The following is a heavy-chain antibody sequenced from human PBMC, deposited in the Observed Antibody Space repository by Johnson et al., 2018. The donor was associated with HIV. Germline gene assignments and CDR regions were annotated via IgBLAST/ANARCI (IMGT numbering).Heavy chain of an antibody. V-gene: IGHV3-48*04. CDR1: GFTFSNYG. J-gene: IGHJ3*02. D-gene: IGHD4-23*01. Sequence: VQLVESGGGVVQPGRSLRLSCAASGFTFSNYGMHWVRQAPGKGLEWVSYISSSGSTIYYADSVKGRFTISRDNAKNSLYLQMNSLRAEDTAVYYCARARWYLGGAFDIWGQGTMVTVS. CDR2: ISSSGSTI. CDR3: ARARWYLGGAFDI.